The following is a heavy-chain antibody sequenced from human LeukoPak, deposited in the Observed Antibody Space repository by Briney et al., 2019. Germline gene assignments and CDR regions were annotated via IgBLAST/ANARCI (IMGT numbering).Heavy chain of an antibody. CDR3: ARDGLRFLDRRWYYYYGMDV. Sequence: SETLSLTCAVYGGSFSGYYWSWIRQPPGKGLEWIGEINHSGSTNYNPSLKSRVTISVDTSKNQFSLKLSSVTAADTAVYYCARDGLRFLDRRWYYYYGMDVWGQGTTVTVSS. CDR1: GGSFSGYY. D-gene: IGHD3-3*01. CDR2: INHSGST. V-gene: IGHV4-34*01. J-gene: IGHJ6*02.